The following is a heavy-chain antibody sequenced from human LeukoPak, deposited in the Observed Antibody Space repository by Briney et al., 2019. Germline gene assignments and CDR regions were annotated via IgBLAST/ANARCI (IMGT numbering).Heavy chain of an antibody. D-gene: IGHD3-10*01. CDR2: IIPIFGTA. CDR1: GGTFSSYA. V-gene: IGHV1-69*13. CDR3: ARGRTQYGSGSYYNVMGAFDI. Sequence: ASVKVSCKASGGTFSSYAISWVRQAPGQGLEWMGGIIPIFGTANYAQKFQGRVTITADESTSTAYMELSSLRSEDTAVYYCARGRTQYGSGSYYNVMGAFDIWGQGTMVTVSS. J-gene: IGHJ3*02.